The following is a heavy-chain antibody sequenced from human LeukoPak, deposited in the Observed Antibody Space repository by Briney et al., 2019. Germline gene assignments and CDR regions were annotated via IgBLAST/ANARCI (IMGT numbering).Heavy chain of an antibody. Sequence: SGGSLRLSCAASGFTFSTYSMNWVRQAPGKGLEWVSYITSSSTTIYYADSVKVQFTMSRDNAQNSLFMQMKSLRDEDTAVYYCARDGLNAWFDPWGQGTLVTVSS. V-gene: IGHV3-48*02. CDR3: ARDGLNAWFDP. CDR2: ITSSSTTI. J-gene: IGHJ5*02. CDR1: GFTFSTYS. D-gene: IGHD4/OR15-4a*01.